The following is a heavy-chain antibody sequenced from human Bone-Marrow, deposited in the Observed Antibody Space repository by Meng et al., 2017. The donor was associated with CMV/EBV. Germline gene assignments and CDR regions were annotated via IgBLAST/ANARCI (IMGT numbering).Heavy chain of an antibody. Sequence: ASVKVSCKASEYTFTSYGINWLRQAPGQGLEWMGWISPYNGDTNYAPSLQARVTLTADTSTSTAYMDLRSLRSDDTAVYYCASPFWSGYYYGMDVWGQGTTVTVSS. D-gene: IGHD3-3*01. CDR2: ISPYNGDT. CDR3: ASPFWSGYYYGMDV. J-gene: IGHJ6*02. CDR1: EYTFTSYG. V-gene: IGHV1-18*01.